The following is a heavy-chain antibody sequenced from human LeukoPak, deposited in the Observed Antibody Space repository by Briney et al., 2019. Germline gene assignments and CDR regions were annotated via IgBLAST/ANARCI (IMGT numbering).Heavy chain of an antibody. V-gene: IGHV3-23*01. Sequence: GGSLRLSCAAPGYTLSSYAMSWVRQAPGKRLEWVSAISVSGNTYHADSVKGRFTISRDSSKNTLYLQMNRLRAEDAAVYYCAKAPVTTCSGAYCYPFDYWGQGTLVTVSS. CDR2: ISVSGNT. CDR3: AKAPVTTCSGAYCYPFDY. J-gene: IGHJ4*02. D-gene: IGHD2-21*01. CDR1: GYTLSSYA.